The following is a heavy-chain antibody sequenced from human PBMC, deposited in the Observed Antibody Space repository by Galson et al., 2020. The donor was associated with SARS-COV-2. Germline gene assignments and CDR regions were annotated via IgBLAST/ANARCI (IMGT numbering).Heavy chain of an antibody. CDR3: ARDRISAPDDFDY. D-gene: IGHD6-13*01. Sequence: ASVKVSCKASGYTFSDYYMHWVRQAPGQGLEWMGWINPNSGGTNYAQRFTGRVTMPGDTSISTAYMELKNLRSDGTAVYYCARDRISAPDDFDYWGQGTLVAVSS. CDR1: GYTFSDYY. CDR2: INPNSGGT. V-gene: IGHV1-2*02. J-gene: IGHJ4*02.